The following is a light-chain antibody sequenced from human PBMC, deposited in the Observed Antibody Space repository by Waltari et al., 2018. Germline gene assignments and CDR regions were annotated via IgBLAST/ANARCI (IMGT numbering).Light chain of an antibody. Sequence: QSVLTQPRSVSGSPGPSVTISCTGTSPDFGAYNYLSWYQQDPGKAPKLLIYDVSKRPSGVPDRFTGSKSDNTASLTISGLQAEDEAEYYCCSYAGSYSFLFGGGTNLTVL. J-gene: IGLJ2*01. CDR2: DVS. V-gene: IGLV2-11*01. CDR3: CSYAGSYSFL. CDR1: SPDFGAYNY.